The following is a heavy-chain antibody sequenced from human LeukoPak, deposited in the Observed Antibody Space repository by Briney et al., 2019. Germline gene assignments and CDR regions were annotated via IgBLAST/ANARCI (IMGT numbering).Heavy chain of an antibody. CDR1: GYGFTSYW. Sequence: GESLKISCKGSGYGFTSYWIGWVRPMPGKGLEWMGIIYPGDSDTRYSPSFQGQVTISADKSISAAYLQWSSLKASDTGMYYCATYCSSTSCPFDYWGQGTLVTVSS. J-gene: IGHJ4*02. D-gene: IGHD2-2*01. CDR2: IYPGDSDT. V-gene: IGHV5-51*01. CDR3: ATYCSSTSCPFDY.